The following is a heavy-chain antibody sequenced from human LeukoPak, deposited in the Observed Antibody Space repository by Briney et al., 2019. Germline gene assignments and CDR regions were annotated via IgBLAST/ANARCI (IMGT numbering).Heavy chain of an antibody. J-gene: IGHJ4*02. D-gene: IGHD2-2*01. CDR3: ARGYCTSTSCHFDY. Sequence: ASVKVSCKASGYTFTIYDINWVRQATGQGLEWMGWMNPNSGNTGYAQKFQGRVTITRNTSISTAYMELSSLRSEATAVYYCARGYCTSTSCHFDYWGQGTLVTVSS. CDR1: GYTFTIYD. CDR2: MNPNSGNT. V-gene: IGHV1-8*03.